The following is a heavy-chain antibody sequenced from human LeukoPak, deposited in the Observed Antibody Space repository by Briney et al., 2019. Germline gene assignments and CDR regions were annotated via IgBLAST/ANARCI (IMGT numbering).Heavy chain of an antibody. Sequence: GGSLRLSCTASGFTFDDYGMSWARQAPGKGLEWVSGINRNVGTTSYADSVKGRFTISRDNAKNSLYLQMNGLRAEDTALYHCARGNSNFDSWGQGTLVTVSS. CDR3: ARGNSNFDS. V-gene: IGHV3-20*01. CDR2: INRNVGTT. D-gene: IGHD4-23*01. CDR1: GFTFDDYG. J-gene: IGHJ4*02.